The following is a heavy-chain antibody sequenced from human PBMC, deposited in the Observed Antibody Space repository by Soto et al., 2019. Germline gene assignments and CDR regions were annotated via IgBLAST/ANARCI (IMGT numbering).Heavy chain of an antibody. D-gene: IGHD6-13*01. CDR2: IYYSGSA. CDR3: ARSFGVAAAGPFDY. CDR1: GGSISSRGYY. J-gene: IGHJ4*02. Sequence: SETLCLTCTVSGGSISSRGYYWSWIRQHPGKGLEWIGYIYYSGSAYYNPSLKSRVTTSVDTSKNQFSLKLSSVTAADTAVYYRARSFGVAAAGPFDYWGQGTLVTVSS. V-gene: IGHV4-31*03.